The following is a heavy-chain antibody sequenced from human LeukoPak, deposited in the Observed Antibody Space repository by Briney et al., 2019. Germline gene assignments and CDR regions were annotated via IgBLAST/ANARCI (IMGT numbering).Heavy chain of an antibody. CDR2: ISYDGSKK. Sequence: PWRSLRLSCAASGFTFSSYGMHWVRQAPGKGLEWVAVISYDGSKKYYADSVKGRFTISRDNSKNPLYVQLNSLRAEDTAVYYCAKDFSYDGTGYQDYWGQGTLVTVSS. CDR3: AKDFSYDGTGYQDY. J-gene: IGHJ4*02. D-gene: IGHD3-22*01. CDR1: GFTFSSYG. V-gene: IGHV3-30*18.